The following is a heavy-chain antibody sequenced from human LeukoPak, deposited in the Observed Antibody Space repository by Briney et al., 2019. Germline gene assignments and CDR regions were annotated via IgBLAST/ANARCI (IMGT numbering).Heavy chain of an antibody. CDR1: GYTFTGYY. CDR2: INPNSGGT. CDR3: ASHCSSTSCRPDFDY. Sequence: PGASVKVSCKASGYTFTGYYMHWVRQAPGQGLEWMGWINPNSGGTNYAQKFQGRVTMTRDTSISTAYMELSRLRSDDTAVYYCASHCSSTSCRPDFDYWGQGTLVTVSS. J-gene: IGHJ4*02. D-gene: IGHD2-2*01. V-gene: IGHV1-2*02.